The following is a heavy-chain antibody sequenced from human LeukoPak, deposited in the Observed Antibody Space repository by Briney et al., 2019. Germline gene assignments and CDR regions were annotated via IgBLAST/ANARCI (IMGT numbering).Heavy chain of an antibody. CDR3: ARDRDRYSYGYLGY. V-gene: IGHV1-69*04. D-gene: IGHD5-18*01. CDR2: IIPILGIA. CDR1: GGTFSSYA. Sequence: SVKVSCKASGGTFSSYAISWVRQAPGQGLEWMGRIIPILGIANYAQKFQGRVTITADKSTSTAYMELSSLRSEDTAVYYCARDRDRYSYGYLGYWGQGTLVTVSS. J-gene: IGHJ4*02.